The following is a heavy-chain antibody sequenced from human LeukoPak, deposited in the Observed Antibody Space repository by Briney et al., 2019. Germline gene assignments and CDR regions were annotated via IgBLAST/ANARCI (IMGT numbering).Heavy chain of an antibody. CDR1: GGSISSSGYY. CDR3: ARGPYYFDS. CDR2: IYYSGGN. J-gene: IGHJ4*02. V-gene: IGHV4-39*07. Sequence: SETLSLTCTVSGGSISSSGYYWGWIRQPPGKGLEWIGSIYYSGGNYYNPSLNSRVTISVDTSKNQFSLRLSSVTAADTAVYYCARGPYYFDSWGPGTLVTVFS.